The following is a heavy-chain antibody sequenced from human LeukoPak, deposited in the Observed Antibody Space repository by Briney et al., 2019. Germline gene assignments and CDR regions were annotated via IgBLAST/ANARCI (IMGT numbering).Heavy chain of an antibody. CDR3: ARDRPWSNYGMDV. J-gene: IGHJ6*02. CDR1: GFTFSDYY. CDR2: ISSSGSTI. Sequence: GGSPRLSCAASGFTFSDYYMSWIRQAPGKGLEWVSYISSSGSTIYYADSVKGRFTISRDNAKNSLYLQMNSLRAEDTAVYYCARDRPWSNYGMDVWGQGTTVTVSS. V-gene: IGHV3-11*01. D-gene: IGHD6-6*01.